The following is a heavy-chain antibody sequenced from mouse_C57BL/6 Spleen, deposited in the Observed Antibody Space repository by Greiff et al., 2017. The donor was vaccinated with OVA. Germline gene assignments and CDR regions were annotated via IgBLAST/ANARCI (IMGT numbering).Heavy chain of an antibody. J-gene: IGHJ4*01. CDR3: ARLTGTRAMDY. D-gene: IGHD4-1*01. Sequence: VQLQQPGAELVMPGASVKLSCKASGYTFTSYWMHWVKQRPGQGLEWIGEIDPSDSYTNYNQKFKGKSTLTVDKSSSTAYMQLSSLTSEDSAVYYCARLTGTRAMDYWGQGTSVTVSS. CDR2: IDPSDSYT. V-gene: IGHV1-69*01. CDR1: GYTFTSYW.